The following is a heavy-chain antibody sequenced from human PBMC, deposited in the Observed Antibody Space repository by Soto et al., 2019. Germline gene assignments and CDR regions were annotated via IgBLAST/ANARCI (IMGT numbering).Heavy chain of an antibody. V-gene: IGHV3-30*18. CDR1: GFTFSSYG. Sequence: QVQLVESGGGVVQPGRSLRLSCAASGFTFSSYGMHWVRQAPGKGLEWVAVISYDGNDKYYADSVKGRFTISRDNSKNTLYMQMNSLRAEDTSVYYCAKDLRPYWSGDAGGKIFDYWGQVTMVTVSS. CDR2: ISYDGNDK. CDR3: AKDLRPYWSGDAGGKIFDY. J-gene: IGHJ4*02. D-gene: IGHD2-21*01.